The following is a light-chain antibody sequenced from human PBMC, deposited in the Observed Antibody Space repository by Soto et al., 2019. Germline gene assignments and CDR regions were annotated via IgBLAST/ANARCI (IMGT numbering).Light chain of an antibody. Sequence: EIVMTQSPATLSVSPGEGATLSCRASQTVSSNLAWYQQKPGQGPRLLIYDASTRATGIPARFSGSGSGTEFTLTISSLQSEDFAVYFCQQYNNWPYTVGQATKLEIK. CDR2: DAS. J-gene: IGKJ2*01. V-gene: IGKV3-15*01. CDR1: QTVSSN. CDR3: QQYNNWPYT.